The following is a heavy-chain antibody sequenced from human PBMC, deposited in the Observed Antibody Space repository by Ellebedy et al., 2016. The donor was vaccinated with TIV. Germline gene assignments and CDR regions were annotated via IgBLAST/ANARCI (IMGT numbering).Heavy chain of an antibody. CDR2: TPNDGTYQ. V-gene: IGHV3-30*04. CDR1: GFTFDNHA. Sequence: PGGSLRLSCAASGFTFDNHAMHWVRQTPGIGLDRVAVTPNDGTYQYYADSVKGRFTISRDNSKNTLFLQMTSLRPGDTAVYYGSRQARRGIWYLHSWGQGTLVTVSS. J-gene: IGHJ5*01. D-gene: IGHD2-21*01. CDR3: SRQARRGIWYLHS.